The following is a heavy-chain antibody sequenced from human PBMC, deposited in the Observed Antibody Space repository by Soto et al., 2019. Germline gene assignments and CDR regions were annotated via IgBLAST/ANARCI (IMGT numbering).Heavy chain of an antibody. Sequence: PGGSLRLSCAASGFTFSSYAMSWVRQAPGKGLEWVSAISGSGGSTYYADSVKGRFTISRDNSKNTLYLQMNSLRAEDTAVYYCAKEGGRASGYNYGNKYFDYWGQGNRVTVFS. V-gene: IGHV3-23*01. CDR2: ISGSGGST. D-gene: IGHD5-18*01. CDR3: AKEGGRASGYNYGNKYFDY. CDR1: GFTFSSYA. J-gene: IGHJ4*02.